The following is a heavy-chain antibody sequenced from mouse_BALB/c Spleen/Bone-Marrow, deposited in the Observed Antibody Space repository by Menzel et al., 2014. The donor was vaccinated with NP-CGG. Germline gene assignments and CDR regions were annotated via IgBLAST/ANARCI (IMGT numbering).Heavy chain of an antibody. J-gene: IGHJ4*01. CDR3: VRQVITTVSYAMDY. Sequence: VQGVESGGGLVQPKGSLKLSCAASGFTFNTYAMNWVRQAPGKGLEWVARIRSKSNNYATYYADSVKDGFTISRDDSQSMLYLQMNNLKTEDTAMYYCVRQVITTVSYAMDYWGQGTSVTVSS. CDR1: GFTFNTYA. V-gene: IGHV10-1*02. CDR2: IRSKSNNYAT. D-gene: IGHD1-1*01.